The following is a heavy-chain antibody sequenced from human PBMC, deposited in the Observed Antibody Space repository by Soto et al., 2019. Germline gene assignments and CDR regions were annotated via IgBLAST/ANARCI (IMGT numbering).Heavy chain of an antibody. CDR2: FDREDGET. CDR3: ATAFDYNWDYVGGEQLDY. D-gene: IGHD1-7*01. Sequence: QVQLVQSGAEVKKPGASVKVSCKVSGYTLTELSMHWVRQAPGKGREWMGGFDREDGETIYAQKFQGRVTMTEDTSTDTAYMELSSLRYEDTAVYYCATAFDYNWDYVGGEQLDYWGQGTLVTVSS. J-gene: IGHJ4*02. V-gene: IGHV1-24*01. CDR1: GYTLTELS.